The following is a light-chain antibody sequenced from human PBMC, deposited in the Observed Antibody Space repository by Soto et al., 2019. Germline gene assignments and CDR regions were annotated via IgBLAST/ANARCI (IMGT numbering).Light chain of an antibody. CDR2: GAS. V-gene: IGKV3-15*01. J-gene: IGKJ1*01. Sequence: EIVLTQSPGTLSLSPGERVTLSCRASQSVSSSLAWYQQKPGQAPRLLIYGASTRATGIPARFSGSGSGTEFTLTISSLQSEDFAVYYCQQYNNWPETFGQGTKVDIK. CDR3: QQYNNWPET. CDR1: QSVSSS.